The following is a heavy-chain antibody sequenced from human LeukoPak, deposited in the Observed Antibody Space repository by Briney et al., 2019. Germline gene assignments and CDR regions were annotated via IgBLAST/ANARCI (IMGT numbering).Heavy chain of an antibody. J-gene: IGHJ3*02. CDR1: GFTVSSNY. V-gene: IGHV3-21*01. D-gene: IGHD6-6*01. CDR3: ARGCQLVNAFDI. Sequence: GSLRLSCAASGFTVSSNYMSWVRQAPGKGLEWVSSISSSSSYIYYADSVKGRFTISRDNAKNSLYLQMNSLRAEDTAVYYCARGCQLVNAFDIWGQGTMVTVSS. CDR2: ISSSSSYI.